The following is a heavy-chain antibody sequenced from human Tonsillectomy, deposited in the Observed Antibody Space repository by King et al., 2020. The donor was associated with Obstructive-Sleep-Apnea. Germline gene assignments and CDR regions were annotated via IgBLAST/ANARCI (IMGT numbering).Heavy chain of an antibody. V-gene: IGHV3-66*01. J-gene: IGHJ4*02. CDR2: IYYAGST. CDR3: ARCPGYDPLHFDS. Sequence: VQLVESGGGLVQSGGSLRLSCAASGFTVSSNYMSWVRQAPGKGLEWVSVIYYAGSTYYADSVKGRFSVSRDDSKNTLFLHMNSLRAEDTAVYYCARCPGYDPLHFDSWGQGTLVTVSS. D-gene: IGHD5-12*01. CDR1: GFTVSSNY.